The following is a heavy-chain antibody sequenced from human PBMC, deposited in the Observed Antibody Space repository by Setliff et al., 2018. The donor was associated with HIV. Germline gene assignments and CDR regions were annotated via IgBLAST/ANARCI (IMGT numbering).Heavy chain of an antibody. J-gene: IGHJ4*02. V-gene: IGHV7-4-1*02. Sequence: GASVKVSCKASADTFTNCLINWVRQAPGQGLEWMGWINTDSGTPTYAQAFTGRFVFSLDTSVSTAFLQITSLKAEDTAVYYCAREGITGTTLHPYWGQETLVTVSS. CDR3: AREGITGTTLHPY. CDR2: INTDSGTP. D-gene: IGHD1-7*01. CDR1: ADTFTNCL.